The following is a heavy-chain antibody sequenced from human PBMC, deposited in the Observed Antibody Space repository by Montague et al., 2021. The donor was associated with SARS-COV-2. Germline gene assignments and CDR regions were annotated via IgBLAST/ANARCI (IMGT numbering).Heavy chain of an antibody. V-gene: IGHV3-21*01. J-gene: IGHJ6*02. CDR2: ISSSSSYI. CDR3: ARERTVVIITGYYYYGVDV. Sequence: SRSLSCSASGFTFSSYSMNWVRQAPGKGLEWVSSISSSSSYIYYADSVKGRFTISRDNAKNSLYLQMNSLRAEDTAVYFCARERTVVIITGYYYYGVDVWGQGTTVTVSS. D-gene: IGHD3-10*01. CDR1: GFTFSSYS.